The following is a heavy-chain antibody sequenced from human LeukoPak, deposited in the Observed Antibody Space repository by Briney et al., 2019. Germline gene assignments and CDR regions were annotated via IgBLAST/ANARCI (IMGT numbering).Heavy chain of an antibody. CDR2: NYYSGTT. D-gene: IGHD3-22*01. Sequence: SETLSLTCAVYGGSFSTYYWSWIRQPPGKGLEWIGYNYYSGTTNYNPSLKTRVTISVDTSKNEFSLNLRHVTSADTAVYYCAREIDSRFDTWGQGALVIVSS. CDR1: GGSFSTYY. J-gene: IGHJ5*02. CDR3: AREIDSRFDT. V-gene: IGHV4-59*01.